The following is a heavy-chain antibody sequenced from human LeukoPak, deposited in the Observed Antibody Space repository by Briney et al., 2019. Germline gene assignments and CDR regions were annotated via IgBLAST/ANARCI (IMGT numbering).Heavy chain of an antibody. J-gene: IGHJ4*02. D-gene: IGHD3-22*01. V-gene: IGHV1-18*04. CDR1: GYTFTGYY. Sequence: ASVKVSCKASGYTFTGYYMHWVRQAPGQGLEWMGWISVYNGNANYAQKFQGRVTMTTDTSTSTAYMELRSLRSDDTAVYYCARDNYYDSSGYYYASFGDYWGQGTLVTVSS. CDR2: ISVYNGNA. CDR3: ARDNYYDSSGYYYASFGDY.